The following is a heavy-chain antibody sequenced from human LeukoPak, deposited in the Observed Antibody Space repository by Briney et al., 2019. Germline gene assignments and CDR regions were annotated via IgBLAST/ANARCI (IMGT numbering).Heavy chain of an antibody. CDR3: ARDRGYSYGFSYYFDY. CDR1: GFTFSSYE. J-gene: IGHJ4*02. V-gene: IGHV3-48*03. D-gene: IGHD5-18*01. CDR2: ISSSGSTI. Sequence: GGSLRLSCAASGFTFSSYEMNWVRQAPGKGLEWVSYISSSGSTIYYADSVKGRFTISRDNAKNSLYLQMNSLRAEDTAVYYCARDRGYSYGFSYYFDYWGQGTLVIVSS.